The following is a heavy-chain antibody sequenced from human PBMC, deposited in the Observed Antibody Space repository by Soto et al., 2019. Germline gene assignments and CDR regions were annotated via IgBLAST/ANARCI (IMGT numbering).Heavy chain of an antibody. Sequence: PSETLSLTCAVSGGSISSGGYYWSWIRQPPGKGLEWIGEINHSGSTNYNPSLKSRVTISVDTSKNQFSLKLSSVTAADTAVYYCASGYYGSGSYYNPWFDPWGQGTLVTVSS. V-gene: IGHV4-34*01. CDR2: INHSGST. D-gene: IGHD3-10*01. CDR1: GGSISSGGYY. CDR3: ASGYYGSGSYYNPWFDP. J-gene: IGHJ5*02.